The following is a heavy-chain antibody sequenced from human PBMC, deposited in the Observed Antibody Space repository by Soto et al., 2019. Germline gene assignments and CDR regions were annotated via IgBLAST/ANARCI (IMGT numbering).Heavy chain of an antibody. CDR3: AKDTYYYDRSGYYTYDH. Sequence: QVQLVESGGGVVQPGRSLRLSCAASGFTFSSYGVHWVRQAPGKGLEWVASVSYDGSNKHYGDSVKGRFTISRDNSRNXXDLQMNSLRAEDTAVYYCAKDTYYYDRSGYYTYDHWGQGTQVTVSS. V-gene: IGHV3-30*18. D-gene: IGHD3-22*01. CDR2: VSYDGSNK. J-gene: IGHJ4*02. CDR1: GFTFSSYG.